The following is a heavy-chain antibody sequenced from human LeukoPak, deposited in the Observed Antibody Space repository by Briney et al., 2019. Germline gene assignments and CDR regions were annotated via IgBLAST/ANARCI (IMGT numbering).Heavy chain of an antibody. CDR3: ARGTLLWFGEYYHYFDY. Sequence: GGSLRLSCAASGFTFSSYSMNWVRQAPGKGLEWVSSISSSSSYIYYADSVKGRFTISRDNAKNSLYLQMNSLRAEDTAVYYCARGTLLWFGEYYHYFDYWGQGTLVTVS. D-gene: IGHD3-10*01. CDR2: ISSSSSYI. CDR1: GFTFSSYS. V-gene: IGHV3-21*01. J-gene: IGHJ4*02.